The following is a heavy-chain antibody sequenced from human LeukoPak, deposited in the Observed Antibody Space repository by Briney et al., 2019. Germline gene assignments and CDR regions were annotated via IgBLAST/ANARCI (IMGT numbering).Heavy chain of an antibody. CDR1: GFTFSSYA. J-gene: IGHJ4*02. CDR2: IPYDGSNK. Sequence: GGSLRLSCAASGFTFSSYAMHWVRQAPGKGLEWVAVIPYDGSNKYYADSVKGRFTISRDNSKNTLYLQMNSLRAEDTAVYYCARDKAYKIVVADVDYWGQGTLVTVSS. D-gene: IGHD3-22*01. V-gene: IGHV3-30-3*01. CDR3: ARDKAYKIVVADVDY.